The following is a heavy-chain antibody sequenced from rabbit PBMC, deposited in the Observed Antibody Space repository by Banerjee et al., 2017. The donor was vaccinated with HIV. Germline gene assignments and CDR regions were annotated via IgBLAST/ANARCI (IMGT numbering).Heavy chain of an antibody. D-gene: IGHD2-1*01. V-gene: IGHV1S45*01. CDR1: GFSFSSGYD. CDR3: ARDYLGDDYADLDL. J-gene: IGHJ4*01. Sequence: QEQLVESGGDLVKPEGSLTLTCTASGFSFSSGYDMCWVRQAPGKGLEWIACIYTGDDRADYASWAKGRFTISKTSSTTVTLQVTSLTAADTATYFCARDYLGDDYADLDLWGPGTLVTVS. CDR2: IYTGDDRA.